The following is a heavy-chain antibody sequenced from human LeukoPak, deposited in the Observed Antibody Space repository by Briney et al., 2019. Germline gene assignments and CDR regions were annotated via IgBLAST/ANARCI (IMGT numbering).Heavy chain of an antibody. CDR3: AKDYSDSRVADVFLEY. Sequence: PGGSLRLSCGASGLTFSAYAMSWFRQAPGKGLEYVAGITSGFTPLYADFVKGRFTVSRDNSKSTFHLQMNGLRAEDTAVYFCAKDYSDSRVADVFLEYWGQGTLVTVSS. V-gene: IGHV3-23*01. D-gene: IGHD3-9*01. CDR2: ITSGFTP. J-gene: IGHJ4*02. CDR1: GLTFSAYA.